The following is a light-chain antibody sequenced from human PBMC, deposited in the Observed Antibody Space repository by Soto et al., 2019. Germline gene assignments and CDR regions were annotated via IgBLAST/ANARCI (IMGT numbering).Light chain of an antibody. J-gene: IGKJ1*01. V-gene: IGKV1-39*01. CDR1: QSISTY. CDR2: AAS. CDR3: QQSYHTPWT. Sequence: DIQMTQSPSSLSASVGDRLSITCRASQSISTYLNWYQEKPGKAPKLLIYAASSLQSAVPSRFSGSGSGTDITLTISSLQPEDFATYYCQQSYHTPWTFGQGTKVEIK.